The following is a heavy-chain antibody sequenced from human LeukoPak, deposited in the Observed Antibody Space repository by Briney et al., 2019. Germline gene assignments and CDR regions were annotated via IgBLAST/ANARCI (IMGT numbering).Heavy chain of an antibody. CDR1: GYTFTSYG. D-gene: IGHD2-15*01. Sequence: ASVKVSCKASGYTFTSYGISWVRQAPGQGLEWMGWISAYNGNTNYAQKFQGGVTMTRNTSISTAYMELSSLRSEDTAVYYCARVPTYCSGGSCYSVRPYYYYMDVWGKGTTVTVSS. CDR3: ARVPTYCSGGSCYSVRPYYYYMDV. V-gene: IGHV1-18*01. CDR2: ISAYNGNT. J-gene: IGHJ6*03.